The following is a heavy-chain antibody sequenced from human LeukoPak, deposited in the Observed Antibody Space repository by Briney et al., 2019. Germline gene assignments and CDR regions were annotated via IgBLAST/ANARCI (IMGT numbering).Heavy chain of an antibody. CDR3: ARVVVSGSYYYYYYTDV. D-gene: IGHD3-10*01. CDR1: GYTFTSYG. Sequence: GASVKVSCKASGYTFTSYGISWVRQAPGQGLEWMGWISAYNGNTNYAQKLQGRVTMTTDTSTSTAYMELRSLRSDDTAVYYCARVVVSGSYYYYYYTDVWGKGTTVTVSS. V-gene: IGHV1-18*01. CDR2: ISAYNGNT. J-gene: IGHJ6*03.